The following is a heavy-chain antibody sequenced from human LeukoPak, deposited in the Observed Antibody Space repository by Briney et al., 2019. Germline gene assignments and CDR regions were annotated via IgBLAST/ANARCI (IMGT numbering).Heavy chain of an antibody. J-gene: IGHJ4*02. Sequence: SETLSLTCTVSGGSISSYYWSWIRQPPGKGLEWIGYIYYSGSTSYNPSLKSRVTISVDTSKNQFSLKLSSVTAADTAVYYCARDRGYWGQGTLVTVSS. CDR2: IYYSGST. CDR1: GGSISSYY. V-gene: IGHV4-59*12. CDR3: ARDRGY.